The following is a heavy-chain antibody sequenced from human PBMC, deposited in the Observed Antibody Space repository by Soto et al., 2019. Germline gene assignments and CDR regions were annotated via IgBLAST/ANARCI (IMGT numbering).Heavy chain of an antibody. V-gene: IGHV4-59*01. Sequence: SETLSLTCTVSGGSISSYYWSWIRQPPGKGLEWIGYIYYSGSTNYNPSLKSRVTISVDTSKNQFSLKLSSVTAADTAVYYCARFRSGSWYPHFYYCGQGTLVPVSA. CDR2: IYYSGST. J-gene: IGHJ4*02. CDR1: GGSISSYY. D-gene: IGHD6-13*01. CDR3: ARFRSGSWYPHFYY.